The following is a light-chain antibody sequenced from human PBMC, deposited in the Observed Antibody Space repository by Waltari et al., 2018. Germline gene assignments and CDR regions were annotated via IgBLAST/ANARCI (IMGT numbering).Light chain of an antibody. CDR1: QTISSY. CDR3: QQSYSTPYT. J-gene: IGKJ2*01. CDR2: AAS. V-gene: IGKV1-39*01. Sequence: DIQMTQSPSSLSASVGDRVTITCRASQTISSYLNWYQRKPGKAPNLLIHAASSLQSGVPSRFSGSGSGTDFTPTISSVQPQDFATYYCQQSYSTPYTFGQGTKLESK.